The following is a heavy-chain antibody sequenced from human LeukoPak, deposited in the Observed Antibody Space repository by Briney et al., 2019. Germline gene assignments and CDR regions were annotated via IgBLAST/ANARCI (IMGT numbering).Heavy chain of an antibody. Sequence: SETLPLTCTVSGGSISSYYWSWIRQPPGKGLEWIGYIYYSGSTNYNPSLKSRVTISVDTSKNQFSLKLSSVTAADTAVYYCARGTFSTTSGYYTPTDDAFDIWGQGTMVTVSS. V-gene: IGHV4-59*01. J-gene: IGHJ3*02. CDR2: IYYSGST. CDR1: GGSISSYY. CDR3: ARGTFSTTSGYYTPTDDAFDI. D-gene: IGHD3-3*01.